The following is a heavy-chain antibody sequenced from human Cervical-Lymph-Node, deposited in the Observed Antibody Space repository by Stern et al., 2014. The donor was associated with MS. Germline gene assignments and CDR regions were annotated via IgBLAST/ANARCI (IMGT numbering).Heavy chain of an antibody. D-gene: IGHD3-10*01. J-gene: IGHJ4*02. V-gene: IGHV4-61*02. CDR3: AAVLMDQYEYGEVDY. Sequence: QLQLQESGPGLLKPSQTLSLSCTVSGDSVSSGNYFWSWIRQPAGKGLEWIGRIYSRGRTNYHPSLRGRVALSVDTPNTQFSLRLASVTAADTAVYYCAAVLMDQYEYGEVDYWGPGTRVSVSS. CDR1: GDSVSSGNYF. CDR2: IYSRGRT.